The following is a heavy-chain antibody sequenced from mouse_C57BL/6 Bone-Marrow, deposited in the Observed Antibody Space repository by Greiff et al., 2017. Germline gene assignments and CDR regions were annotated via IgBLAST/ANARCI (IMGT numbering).Heavy chain of an antibody. CDR2: INPYNGDT. CDR1: GYSFTGYF. D-gene: IGHD1-1*01. J-gene: IGHJ3*01. CDR3: AREGGGSSSWFAY. V-gene: IGHV1-20*01. Sequence: VQLKESGPELVKPGDSVKISCKASGYSFTGYFMNWVMQSHGKSLEWIGRINPYNGDTFYNQKFKGKATLTVDKSSSTAHMELRSLTSEDSAVYYCAREGGGSSSWFAYWGQGTLVTVSA.